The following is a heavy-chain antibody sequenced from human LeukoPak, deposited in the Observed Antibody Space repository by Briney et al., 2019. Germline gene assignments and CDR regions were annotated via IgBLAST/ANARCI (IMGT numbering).Heavy chain of an antibody. D-gene: IGHD3-3*01. CDR2: ISSSGSTI. CDR3: ARAYIGDYDFWSGYSEGGWFDP. CDR1: GFTFSSYE. Sequence: TGGSLRLSCAASGFTFSSYEMNWVRQAPGKGLEWVSYISSSGSTIYYADSVKGRFTISRDNAKNSLYLQMNSLRAEDTAVYYCARAYIGDYDFWSGYSEGGWFDPWGQGTLVTVSS. J-gene: IGHJ5*02. V-gene: IGHV3-48*03.